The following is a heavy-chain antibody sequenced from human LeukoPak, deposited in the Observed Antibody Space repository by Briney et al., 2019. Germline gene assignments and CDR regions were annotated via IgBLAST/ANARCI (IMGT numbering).Heavy chain of an antibody. J-gene: IGHJ3*02. CDR3: ASISGWREGHAFDI. Sequence: ASVKVSCKASGYTFTGYYMHWVRQAPGQGPEWMGRINPNSGGTNYAQKFQGRVTMTRDTSISTAYMELSRPRSDDTAVYYCASISGWREGHAFDIWGQGTMVTVSS. V-gene: IGHV1-2*06. D-gene: IGHD6-19*01. CDR1: GYTFTGYY. CDR2: INPNSGGT.